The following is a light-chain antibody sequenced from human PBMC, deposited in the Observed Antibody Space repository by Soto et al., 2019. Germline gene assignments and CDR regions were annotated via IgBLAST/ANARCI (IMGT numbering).Light chain of an antibody. J-gene: IGKJ1*01. CDR2: GAS. CDR3: QQYKDWPTT. Sequence: EIVLTQSPGTLSLSAGERATLSCRASQRVSSSYLAWYQQKPGQAPRLLVYGASTRATGIPARFSGSGAGTDFTLTITSLQSEDFGVYFCQQYKDWPTTFGQGTKVDIK. V-gene: IGKV3-15*01. CDR1: QRVSSSY.